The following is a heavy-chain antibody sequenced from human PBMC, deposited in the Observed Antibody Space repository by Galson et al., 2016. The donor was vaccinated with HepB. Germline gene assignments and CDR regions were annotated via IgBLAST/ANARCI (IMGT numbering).Heavy chain of an antibody. D-gene: IGHD1-26*01. V-gene: IGHV6-1*01. CDR3: ARTNSETYGGGNFDY. CDR2: IYYRSKWYN. CDR1: GDSVSSNSAA. J-gene: IGHJ4*01. Sequence: CAISGDSVSSNSAAWNWIRQSPSRGLEWLGRIYYRSKWYNDYAVSVKSRITINPDTSKNQFSLQLNSVTPEDTAVYYCARTNSETYGGGNFDYWGQGTLVTVSS.